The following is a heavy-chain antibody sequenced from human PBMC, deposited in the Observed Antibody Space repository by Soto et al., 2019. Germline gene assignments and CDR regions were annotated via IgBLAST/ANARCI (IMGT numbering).Heavy chain of an antibody. CDR3: ARYTWDIVATRADYYYYMDV. CDR2: IKQDGSEK. Sequence: GSLRLSCAASGFTFSSYWMSWVRQAPGKGLEWVANIKQDGSEKYYVDSVKGRFTISGDNAKNSLYLQMNSLRAEDTAVYYCARYTWDIVATRADYYYYMDVWGKGTTVTVSS. J-gene: IGHJ6*03. V-gene: IGHV3-7*01. CDR1: GFTFSSYW. D-gene: IGHD5-12*01.